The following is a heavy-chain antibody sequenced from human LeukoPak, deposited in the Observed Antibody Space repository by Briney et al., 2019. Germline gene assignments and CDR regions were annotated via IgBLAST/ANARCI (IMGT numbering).Heavy chain of an antibody. D-gene: IGHD2/OR15-2a*01. Sequence: GGSLRLSCTASGFSFSAYGMHWVRQAPGNGLEWVAVIWYDGSSQYYADSVKGRFTISRDNSKNTLFLQMNSLRAEDTAVYYCARDPTQYTTAWYSDYWGQGTLVTVSS. CDR1: GFSFSAYG. J-gene: IGHJ4*02. CDR2: IWYDGSSQ. CDR3: ARDPTQYTTAWYSDY. V-gene: IGHV3-33*01.